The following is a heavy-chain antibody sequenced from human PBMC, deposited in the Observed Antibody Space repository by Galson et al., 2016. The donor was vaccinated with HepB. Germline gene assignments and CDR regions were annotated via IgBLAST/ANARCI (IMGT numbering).Heavy chain of an antibody. D-gene: IGHD3-16*01. J-gene: IGHJ4*02. CDR3: ATEGGPERAYYFAY. V-gene: IGHV3-33*01. CDR2: IWYDGSHK. CDR1: GLTFSTFG. Sequence: SLRLSCAASGLTFSTFGMHWVRQAPGKGLEWVAVIWYDGSHKYYADSVKGRFTISRDSSKNTLYLQMNSLSAEDTAVYYCATEGGPERAYYFAYWGQGTLVTVSS.